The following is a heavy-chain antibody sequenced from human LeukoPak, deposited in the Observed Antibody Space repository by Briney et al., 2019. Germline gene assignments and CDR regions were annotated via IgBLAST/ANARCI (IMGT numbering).Heavy chain of an antibody. V-gene: IGHV3-11*01. J-gene: IGHJ4*02. D-gene: IGHD3-22*01. CDR2: IISSGSTI. Sequence: PGGSLRLSCATSGFSFNDYYMSWIRQAPGKGLECLSYIISSGSTIYYADSVTGRFTISRDNAKSSLYLQMSSLRAEDTAVYYCARYSHDSSGYHFDYWGQGTLVTVSS. CDR3: ARYSHDSSGYHFDY. CDR1: GFSFNDYY.